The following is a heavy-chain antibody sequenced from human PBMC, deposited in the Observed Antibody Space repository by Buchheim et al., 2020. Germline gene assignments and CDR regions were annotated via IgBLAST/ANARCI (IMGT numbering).Heavy chain of an antibody. Sequence: QVQLQESGPGLVKPSQTLSLTCTVSGGSISSGGYYWSWIRQHPGKVLEWIGYIYYSGSTYYHPSLKSRVTISVDSSKNHFSLKLRSVTAADTAVYYCARGNMVRGLYYYYGMDVWGQETT. D-gene: IGHD3-10*01. CDR3: ARGNMVRGLYYYYGMDV. CDR2: IYYSGST. J-gene: IGHJ6*02. V-gene: IGHV4-31*03. CDR1: GGSISSGGYY.